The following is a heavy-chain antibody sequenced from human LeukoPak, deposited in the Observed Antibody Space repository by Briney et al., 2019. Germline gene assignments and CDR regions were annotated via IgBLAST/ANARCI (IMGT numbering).Heavy chain of an antibody. CDR3: AKEARFWSGIWHFDH. J-gene: IGHJ4*02. Sequence: PGGSLRLSCAASGFTFNIYGMHWVRQAPGKGLEWVAVIWFDGTNEDYADSVKGRFTISRDNSKNTLYLQMTGLRAEDTAVYYCAKEARFWSGIWHFDHWGQGTLVTVSS. CDR2: IWFDGTNE. D-gene: IGHD3-3*01. CDR1: GFTFNIYG. V-gene: IGHV3-33*06.